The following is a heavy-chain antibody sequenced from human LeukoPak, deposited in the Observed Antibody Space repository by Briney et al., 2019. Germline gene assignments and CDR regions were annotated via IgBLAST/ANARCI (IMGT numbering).Heavy chain of an antibody. CDR1: GYTFTGYC. CDR3: ARLHRKYCSGGSCYSGY. J-gene: IGHJ4*02. D-gene: IGHD2-15*01. CDR2: INPNSGGT. Sequence: GASVKVSCKASGYTFTGYCMHWVRQAPGQGLEWMGWINPNSGGTNYAQKFQGRVTMTRDTSISTAYMELSRLRSDDTAVYYCARLHRKYCSGGSCYSGYWGQGTLVTVSS. V-gene: IGHV1-2*02.